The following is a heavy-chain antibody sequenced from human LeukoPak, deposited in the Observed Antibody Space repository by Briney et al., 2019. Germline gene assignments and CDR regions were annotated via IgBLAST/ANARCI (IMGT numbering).Heavy chain of an antibody. CDR3: ARGSRRRGVEYYGMDV. J-gene: IGHJ6*02. D-gene: IGHD3-10*01. Sequence: GASVKVSCKASGYTFTSYDINWVRQATGQGLEWMGWMNPNSGNTGYAQKFQGRVTMTRNTSISTAYMELSSLRSEDTAVYYCARGSRRRGVEYYGMDVWGQGTTVTVSS. CDR2: MNPNSGNT. V-gene: IGHV1-8*01. CDR1: GYTFTSYD.